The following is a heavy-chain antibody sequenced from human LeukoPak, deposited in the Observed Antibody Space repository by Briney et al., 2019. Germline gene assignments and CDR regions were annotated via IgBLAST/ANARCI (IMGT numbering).Heavy chain of an antibody. CDR3: ATATYYDFWSGYYPYYYYYMDV. CDR2: IIPIFGTA. Sequence: SVKVSCKASGGTFSSYAISWVRQAPGQGLEWMGGIIPIFGTANYAQKFQGRVTITTDESTSTAYMELSSLRSEDTAVYYCATATYYDFWSGYYPYYYYYMDVWGKGTTVTVSS. CDR1: GGTFSSYA. V-gene: IGHV1-69*05. J-gene: IGHJ6*03. D-gene: IGHD3-3*01.